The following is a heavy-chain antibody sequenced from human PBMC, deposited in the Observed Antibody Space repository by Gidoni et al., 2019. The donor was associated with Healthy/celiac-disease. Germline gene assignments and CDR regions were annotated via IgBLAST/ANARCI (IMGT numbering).Heavy chain of an antibody. CDR1: GFTFSSYS. Sequence: EVQLVESGGGLVKPGGSLRLSCAASGFTFSSYSMNWVRQAPGKGLEWVTSITRSTSYIYYADSVKGRFTISRDNAKNLLFLQMNSLRAEDTAVYYCARVFRSYDYGDYDYLDYWGQGTLVTVSS. D-gene: IGHD4-17*01. CDR3: ARVFRSYDYGDYDYLDY. V-gene: IGHV3-21*01. CDR2: ITRSTSYI. J-gene: IGHJ4*02.